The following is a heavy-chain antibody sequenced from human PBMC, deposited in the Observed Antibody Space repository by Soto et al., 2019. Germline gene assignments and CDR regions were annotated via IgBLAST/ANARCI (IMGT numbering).Heavy chain of an antibody. D-gene: IGHD3-22*01. V-gene: IGHV1-8*01. Sequence: QVQLVQSGAEVKKPGASVRVSCKASGYSFGSYDINWVRQATGQGLEWMGWMIPNNGNTGSAQKFQGRITMTMNTAISTDYMELSSLSSEDTAVYYCLRGRLFQESYYYYNVDVWGQGTTVTVSS. J-gene: IGHJ6*02. CDR1: GYSFGSYD. CDR2: MIPNNGNT. CDR3: LRGRLFQESYYYYNVDV.